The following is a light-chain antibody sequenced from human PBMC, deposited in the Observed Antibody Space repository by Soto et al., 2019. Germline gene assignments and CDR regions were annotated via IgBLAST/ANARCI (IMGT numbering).Light chain of an antibody. CDR3: FSYAGSSIWV. V-gene: IGLV2-14*01. J-gene: IGLJ3*02. CDR1: SSDVGRFNY. CDR2: EVS. Sequence: QSALTQPASVSGSPGQSITISCTGSSSDVGRFNYVAWYQQHPGEAPQLMIHEVSNRPSGVSHRFSGSKSGNTASLTISGLQAEDEADYFCFSYAGSSIWVFGGGTKLTVL.